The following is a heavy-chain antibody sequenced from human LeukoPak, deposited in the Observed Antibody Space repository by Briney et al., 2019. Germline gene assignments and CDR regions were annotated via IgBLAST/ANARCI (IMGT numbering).Heavy chain of an antibody. V-gene: IGHV3-23*01. D-gene: IGHD6-19*01. CDR3: AKDPYSSGWWV. CDR1: GFTFSSYA. CDR2: ISNSGGST. J-gene: IGHJ3*01. Sequence: GGSLRLSCAASGFTFSSYAMHWVRQAPGKGLEWVSTISNSGGSTYYADSVKGRFTISRDNSKNTLYLQMNSLRAEDTAVYYCAKDPYSSGWWVWGQGTMVTVSS.